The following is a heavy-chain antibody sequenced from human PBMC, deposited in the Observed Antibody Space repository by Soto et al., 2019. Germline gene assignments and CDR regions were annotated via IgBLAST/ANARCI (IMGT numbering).Heavy chain of an antibody. V-gene: IGHV3-23*01. CDR2: ISGSGGST. CDR3: AKRATGTYFDY. D-gene: IGHD1-1*01. CDR1: GFNFRSYS. J-gene: IGHJ4*02. Sequence: LGGSLILSCAASGFNFRSYSMSWVRQAPGKGLEWVSAISGSGGSTYYADSVKGRFTISRDNSKNTLYLQMNSLRAEDTAVYYCAKRATGTYFDYWGQGTLVTVSS.